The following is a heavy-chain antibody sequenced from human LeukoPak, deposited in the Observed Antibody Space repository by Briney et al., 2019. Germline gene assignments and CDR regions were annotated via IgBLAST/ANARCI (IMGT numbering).Heavy chain of an antibody. Sequence: GGSLRLSCAASGITFDDYAMHWVRQAPGKGLEWVSGISWNSGSIGYADSVKGRFTISRDNSKNTLYLQMNSLRADDTAVYYCAKIANRGDSSGIRGYYFDYWGQGTLVTVSS. D-gene: IGHD3-22*01. CDR2: ISWNSGSI. V-gene: IGHV3-9*01. CDR3: AKIANRGDSSGIRGYYFDY. CDR1: GITFDDYA. J-gene: IGHJ4*02.